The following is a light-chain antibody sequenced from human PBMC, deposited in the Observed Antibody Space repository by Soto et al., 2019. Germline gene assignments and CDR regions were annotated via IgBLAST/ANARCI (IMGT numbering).Light chain of an antibody. J-gene: IGKJ4*01. CDR3: LPSQSYPLT. CDR1: QDIRSD. Sequence: DIQMTQSPSSLSASVGDRVTITCRASQDIRSDLGWYQQKPGKAPKRLIYGVSSFQSGVPSRFSGSGVGTEFTLTISSLQPEDFATYHCLPSQSYPLTFGGGTKVEIK. CDR2: GVS. V-gene: IGKV1-17*01.